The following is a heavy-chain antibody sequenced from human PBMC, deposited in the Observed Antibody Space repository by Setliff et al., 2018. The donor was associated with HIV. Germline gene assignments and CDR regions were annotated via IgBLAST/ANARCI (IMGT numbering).Heavy chain of an antibody. Sequence: GASVKVSCKTSGGTLSNYVITWVRQAPGQGLEWMGTIIPMYNIPAYAQKFQGRVTFTADESTSTAYMELSSLSSEDTAVYYCARDQTGVAAAAFGGGSAWSDEGFDIWGQGTMVTVSS. CDR2: IIPMYNIP. V-gene: IGHV1-69*13. D-gene: IGHD6-13*01. CDR3: ARDQTGVAAAAFGGGSAWSDEGFDI. CDR1: GGTLSNYV. J-gene: IGHJ3*02.